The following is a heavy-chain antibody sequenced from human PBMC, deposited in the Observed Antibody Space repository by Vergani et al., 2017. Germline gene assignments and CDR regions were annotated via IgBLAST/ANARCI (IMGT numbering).Heavy chain of an antibody. CDR2: IYWDDDK. Sequence: QITLKESGPTLVKPTQTLTLTCTFSGFSLSTSGVGVGWIRQPPGKALEWLALIYWDDDKRYSPSLKTRLTITKDTSKNQVVLTMTNMDPVDTATYYCAHRQAPENVLMVYANLAWFDPWGQGTLVTVSS. CDR1: GFSLSTSGVG. CDR3: AHRQAPENVLMVYANLAWFDP. D-gene: IGHD2-8*01. V-gene: IGHV2-5*02. J-gene: IGHJ5*02.